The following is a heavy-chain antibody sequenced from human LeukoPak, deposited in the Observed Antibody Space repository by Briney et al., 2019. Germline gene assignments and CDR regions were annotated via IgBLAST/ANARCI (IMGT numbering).Heavy chain of an antibody. CDR2: IIPIFGTA. CDR1: GDTFSSYA. CDR3: ARVAVAEYFDY. J-gene: IGHJ4*02. V-gene: IGHV1-69*13. D-gene: IGHD6-19*01. Sequence: GAPVTVSFKASGDTFSSYAISWVRQAPGQGLEWMGGIIPIFGTANYAQKFQGRVTITADESTSTAYMELSSLRSEDTAVYYCARVAVAEYFDYWGQGTLVTVSS.